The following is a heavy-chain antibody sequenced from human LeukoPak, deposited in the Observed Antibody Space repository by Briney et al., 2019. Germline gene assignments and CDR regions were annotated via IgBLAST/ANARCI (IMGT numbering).Heavy chain of an antibody. V-gene: IGHV3-30-3*01. CDR3: AGDSQRGGYCSSTSCYTFDY. Sequence: GGSLRLSCAASGFTFSSYAMHWVRQAPGKGLEWVAVISYDGSNKYYADSVKGRFTISRDNSKNTLCLQMNSLRAEDTAVYYCAGDSQRGGYCSSTSCYTFDYWGQGTLATVSS. J-gene: IGHJ4*02. D-gene: IGHD2-2*02. CDR1: GFTFSSYA. CDR2: ISYDGSNK.